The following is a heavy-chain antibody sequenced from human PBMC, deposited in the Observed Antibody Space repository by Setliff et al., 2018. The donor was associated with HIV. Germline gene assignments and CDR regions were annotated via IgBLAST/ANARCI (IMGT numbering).Heavy chain of an antibody. CDR1: GGTFSAYA. D-gene: IGHD2-15*01. CDR3: ARDFHVLGYCSADSCPYDASDV. J-gene: IGHJ3*01. Sequence: SVNVSCKASGGTFSAYAVNWVRQAPGQGLEWMGRIISILGTPNYSHKFQGRVTITADKSTTTTYMELSSLRSDDTAIYYCARDFHVLGYCSADSCPYDASDVWGQGTMVTVS. CDR2: IISILGTP. V-gene: IGHV1-69*04.